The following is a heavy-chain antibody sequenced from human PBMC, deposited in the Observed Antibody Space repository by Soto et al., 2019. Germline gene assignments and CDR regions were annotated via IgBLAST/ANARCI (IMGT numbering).Heavy chain of an antibody. J-gene: IGHJ4*02. V-gene: IGHV1-18*01. CDR3: ARYRSGSYFDY. D-gene: IGHD6-19*01. Sequence: ASVKVSCKVSGYSFTDYGFSWVRRAPGQGLEWLGWISPYNGKAFYVKNFQDRLTMTTDTSTSTAYMELRSLRSDDTAVYYCARYRSGSYFDYWGQGTLVTVSS. CDR2: ISPYNGKA. CDR1: GYSFTDYG.